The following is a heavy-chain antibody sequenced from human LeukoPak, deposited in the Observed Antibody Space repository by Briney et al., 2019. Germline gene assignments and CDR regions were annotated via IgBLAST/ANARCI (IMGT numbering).Heavy chain of an antibody. D-gene: IGHD3-10*01. CDR2: ISGSGGST. CDR1: GFTFSSYA. V-gene: IGHV3-23*01. CDR3: AKSRITMVRGVITNFDY. J-gene: IGHJ4*02. Sequence: GGSLRLSCAASGFTFSSYAMSWVRQAPGKGLEWVSAISGSGGSTFYADSVKGRFTISRDNSKNTLYLQMNSLRAEDTAVYYCAKSRITMVRGVITNFDYWGQGTLVTVSS.